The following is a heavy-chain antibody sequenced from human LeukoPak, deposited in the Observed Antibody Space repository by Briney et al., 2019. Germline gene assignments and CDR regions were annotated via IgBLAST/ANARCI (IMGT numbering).Heavy chain of an antibody. V-gene: IGHV1-18*01. D-gene: IGHD7-27*01. CDR3: ARDGYATGEAHYGLDV. CDR2: ISAYNGRT. J-gene: IGHJ6*02. CDR1: GYALSTYG. Sequence: ASVKVPCKAPGYALSTYGISWVRQAPGQGLEWMGWISAYNGRTTYAQNLQGRVTMTTDTSTSTAYMEVRSLTSDDTAVYYCARDGYATGEAHYGLDVWGQGTTVTVSS.